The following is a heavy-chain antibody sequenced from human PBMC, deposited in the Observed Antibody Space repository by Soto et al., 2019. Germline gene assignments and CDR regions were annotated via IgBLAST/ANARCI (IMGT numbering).Heavy chain of an antibody. Sequence: QVQLQESGPGLVKPSQTLSLTCTVSGGSISSGDYYWSWIRQPPGKGLEWIGYIYYSGSTSYNPSLKSRVTISVDTSKNQFSLKLSSVTAADTAVYYCARTVWTIFGVAPPDFWGQGTLVTVSS. V-gene: IGHV4-30-4*01. CDR3: ARTVWTIFGVAPPDF. CDR2: IYYSGST. J-gene: IGHJ4*02. D-gene: IGHD3-3*01. CDR1: GGSISSGDYY.